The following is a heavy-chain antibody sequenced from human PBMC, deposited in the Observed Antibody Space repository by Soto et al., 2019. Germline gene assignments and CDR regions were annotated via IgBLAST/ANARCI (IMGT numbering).Heavy chain of an antibody. Sequence: GGSLRLSCAACGFTFCDYTVSWLRPAPGKGLEWVGFIRSKTYGGTTQYAASLEGRFTISRDDSKSIAYLQMNSLKTEDSAVYYCTRNLATRPNDFYYYFGMDVWGQGTTVTVSS. CDR2: IRSKTYGGTT. J-gene: IGHJ6*02. CDR1: GFTFCDYT. D-gene: IGHD1-1*01. CDR3: TRNLATRPNDFYYYFGMDV. V-gene: IGHV3-49*03.